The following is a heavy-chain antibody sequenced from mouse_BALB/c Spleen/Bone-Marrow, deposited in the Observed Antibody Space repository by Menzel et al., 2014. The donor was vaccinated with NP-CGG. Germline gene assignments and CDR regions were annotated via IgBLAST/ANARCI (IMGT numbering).Heavy chain of an antibody. D-gene: IGHD2-14*01. Sequence: EVHLVESGAELVKPGASVKLSCTASGFNIKDTYMHWVKQRPEQGLEWIGRIDPANGNTKYDPKFQGKATITADTSSNTAYLQLSSLTSEDTAVYYCARYYRYGCYAMDYWGQGTSVTVSS. CDR2: IDPANGNT. CDR1: GFNIKDTY. CDR3: ARYYRYGCYAMDY. J-gene: IGHJ4*01. V-gene: IGHV14-3*02.